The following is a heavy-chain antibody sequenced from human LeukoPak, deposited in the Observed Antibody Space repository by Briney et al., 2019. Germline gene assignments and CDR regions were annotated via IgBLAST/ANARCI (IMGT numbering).Heavy chain of an antibody. D-gene: IGHD2-2*01. Sequence: GGSLRLSCAASGFSFTTYWMTWIRQAPEKGLEWVAHISEDVSVKYYIDSVKGRFTISRDNAKNSVYLQMNDLRVEDTAVYYCVGEAPGYWGQGALVTVSS. CDR1: GFSFTTYW. CDR2: ISEDVSVK. CDR3: VGEAPGY. J-gene: IGHJ4*02. V-gene: IGHV3-7*01.